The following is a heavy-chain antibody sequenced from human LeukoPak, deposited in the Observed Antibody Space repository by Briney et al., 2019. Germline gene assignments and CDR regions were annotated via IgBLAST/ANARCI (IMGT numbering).Heavy chain of an antibody. D-gene: IGHD6-13*01. J-gene: IGHJ4*02. V-gene: IGHV3-15*01. CDR3: TTNAAVGTWEVFDY. CDR2: IKRNSYGGTT. Sequence: GESLRLSCAASGFSFTNAWMSWVRQAPGKGLEWVGRIKRNSYGGTTDYAAPVESRLTNSRDNAKNTVYLQMNSLKTEDTGVYYCTTNAAVGTWEVFDYWGQGTLVTVSS. CDR1: GFSFTNAW.